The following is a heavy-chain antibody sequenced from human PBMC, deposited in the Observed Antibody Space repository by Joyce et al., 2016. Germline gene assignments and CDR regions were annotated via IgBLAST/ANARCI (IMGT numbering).Heavy chain of an antibody. CDR1: GGPFRGFF. CDR2: INNSGVT. J-gene: IGHJ4*02. CDR3: ARSQWLAPLMY. D-gene: IGHD6-19*01. Sequence: QVQLQQRGAGLLKPSETLSITCAVSGGPFRGFFWTWVRQPPGKRLEWIGDINNSGVTNYNPSLKTRVTFSVDTSKNQFSLKLTSLSAADTAVYYCARSQWLAPLMYWGQGTPVTVSS. V-gene: IGHV4-34*01.